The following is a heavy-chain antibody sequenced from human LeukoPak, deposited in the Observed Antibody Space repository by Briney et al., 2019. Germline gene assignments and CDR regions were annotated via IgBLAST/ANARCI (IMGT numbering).Heavy chain of an antibody. D-gene: IGHD5-12*01. CDR2: IKNDGSDK. CDR1: GGSFSGYY. Sequence: PSETLSLTCAVYGGSFSGYYWNWIRQPPGKGLEWVATIKNDGSDKYYVDSVKGRFTLSRDNAKNSVYLQMNSLRVEDTAVYYCVNLGYSDGGQGTLVTVSS. V-gene: IGHV3-7*01. CDR3: VNLGYSD. J-gene: IGHJ4*02.